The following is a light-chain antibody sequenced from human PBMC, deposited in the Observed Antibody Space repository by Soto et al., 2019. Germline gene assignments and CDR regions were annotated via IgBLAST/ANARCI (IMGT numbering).Light chain of an antibody. CDR2: GAS. V-gene: IGKV3-20*01. Sequence: IVLTKSPATLSLSPGERATLSCRASQSVSSYLAWYQQKPGQAPRLLIYGASSRATGIPDRFSGSGSGTDFTLTISRLEPEDFAVYYCQQYGSSPLTFGGGTKVDIK. CDR3: QQYGSSPLT. J-gene: IGKJ4*01. CDR1: QSVSSY.